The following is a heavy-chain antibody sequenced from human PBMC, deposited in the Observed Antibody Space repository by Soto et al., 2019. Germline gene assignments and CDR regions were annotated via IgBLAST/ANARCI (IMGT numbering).Heavy chain of an antibody. V-gene: IGHV3-33*01. CDR1: GFTFSNYG. D-gene: IGHD3-16*01. CDR3: ARDGDVNTGFGKDY. CDR2: IWYDGGNK. Sequence: QVQLVESGGGVVQTGMSLRLSWAASGFTFSNYGMHWVRQAPGKGLEWVSFIWYDGGNKYYAESVKGRFTISRDNSMNTLFLQMNSLRAEDTAVYYCARDGDVNTGFGKDYWGQGTLVTVSS. J-gene: IGHJ4*02.